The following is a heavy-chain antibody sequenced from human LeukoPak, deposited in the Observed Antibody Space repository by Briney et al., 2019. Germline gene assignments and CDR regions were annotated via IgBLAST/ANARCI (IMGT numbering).Heavy chain of an antibody. CDR2: IKQDGSEK. Sequence: GGSLRLSCAACGLTFSSYWMSWVRQAPGKGLEWVANIKQDGSEKYYVDSVKGRFTISRDNAKNSLYLQMNSLRAEDTAVYYCARGGGWVDYWGQGTLVTVSS. V-gene: IGHV3-7*01. D-gene: IGHD6-19*01. J-gene: IGHJ4*02. CDR3: ARGGGWVDY. CDR1: GLTFSSYW.